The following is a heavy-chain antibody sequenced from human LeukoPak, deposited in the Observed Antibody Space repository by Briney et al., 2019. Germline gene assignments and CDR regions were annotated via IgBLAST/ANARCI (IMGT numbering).Heavy chain of an antibody. Sequence: GGSLRLSCAASGFTVSSNYMSWVRQAPGKGLEWVSLIYSGGGTYYADSVKGRFTISRDNSKNTLYLQMNSLRAEDTAVYYCATETYTLAAAGLDYWGQGTLVTVSS. CDR3: ATETYTLAAAGLDY. V-gene: IGHV3-66*02. CDR2: IYSGGGT. D-gene: IGHD6-13*01. J-gene: IGHJ4*02. CDR1: GFTVSSNY.